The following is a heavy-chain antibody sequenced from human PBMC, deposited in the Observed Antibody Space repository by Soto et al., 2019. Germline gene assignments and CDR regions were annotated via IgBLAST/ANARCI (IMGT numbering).Heavy chain of an antibody. D-gene: IGHD2-21*02. CDR1: GGSISSYY. V-gene: IGHV4-59*01. J-gene: IGHJ6*02. CDR2: IYYSGST. CDR3: ARDRRTVYRMVV. Sequence: SSETLSLTCTVCGGSISSYYWSWIRQPPGKGLEWIGYIYYSGSTNYNPSLKSRVTISVDTSKNQFSLKLSSVTAADTAVYYCARDRRTVYRMVVCVQGTTVTVPS.